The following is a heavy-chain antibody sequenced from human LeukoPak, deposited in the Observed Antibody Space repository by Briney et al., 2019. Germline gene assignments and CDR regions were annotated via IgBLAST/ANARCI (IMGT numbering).Heavy chain of an antibody. CDR3: STDLPLRGDYVYH. Sequence: GGSLRLSCAASGFTFTNAWMSWVRQAPGKGLEWVGRIKTKIDGGTTDYAAPVKGRFTISRDDSKNTLYLEMNSLKTDDTAVYYCSTDLPLRGDYVYHWGQGTTVTVSS. D-gene: IGHD4-17*01. CDR2: IKTKIDGGTT. J-gene: IGHJ6*02. CDR1: GFTFTNAW. V-gene: IGHV3-15*01.